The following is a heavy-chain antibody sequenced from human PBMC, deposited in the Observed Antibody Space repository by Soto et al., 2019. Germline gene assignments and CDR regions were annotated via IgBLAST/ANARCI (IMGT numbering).Heavy chain of an antibody. Sequence: SETLSLTCTVSGGSISSGGYDWSWIRQHPGKGLEWIGYIYYSGSTYYNPSLKSRVTISVDTSKNQFSLKLSSVTAADTAVYYCASTSIIAAAGMGYDYWGQGTLVTVSS. D-gene: IGHD6-13*01. J-gene: IGHJ4*02. CDR1: GGSISSGGYD. CDR3: ASTSIIAAAGMGYDY. CDR2: IYYSGST. V-gene: IGHV4-31*03.